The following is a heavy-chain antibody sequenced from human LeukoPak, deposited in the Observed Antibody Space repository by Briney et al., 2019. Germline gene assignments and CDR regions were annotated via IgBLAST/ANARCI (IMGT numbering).Heavy chain of an antibody. CDR1: GGSFSGYY. J-gene: IGHJ5*02. V-gene: IGHV4-34*01. D-gene: IGHD1-26*01. CDR3: ARASYSIGYIWFDP. Sequence: SETLSLTCAVYGGSFSGYYWSWIRQPPGKGLEWIGEINHSGSTNYSPSLKSRVTISVDTSKNQFSLKLSSVTAADTAVYYCARASYSIGYIWFDPWGQGTLVTVSS. CDR2: INHSGST.